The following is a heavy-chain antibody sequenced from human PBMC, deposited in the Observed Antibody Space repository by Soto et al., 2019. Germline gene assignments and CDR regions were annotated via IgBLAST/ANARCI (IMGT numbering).Heavy chain of an antibody. CDR2: ISDNGDTT. CDR1: GFTFSGFP. CDR3: VREGSSSWYVYYFDY. D-gene: IGHD6-13*01. Sequence: HPGGSLRLSXSASGFTFSGFPMHWVRQAPGKGLEYVSGISDNGDTTYYPDSVKDRFTISRDNSKNTLYLQMSSLRAEDTAVYYCVREGSSSWYVYYFDYWGQGTLVTVSS. J-gene: IGHJ4*02. V-gene: IGHV3-64D*06.